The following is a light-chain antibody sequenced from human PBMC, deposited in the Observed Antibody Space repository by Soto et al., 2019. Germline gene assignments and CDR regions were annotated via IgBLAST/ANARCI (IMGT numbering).Light chain of an antibody. V-gene: IGKV1-5*03. CDR1: QSISSW. CDR2: KAS. Sequence: DIHINQSPSPLSASVGDRLTITFRDSQSISSWLAWYQQKPGQAPKLLIYKASSLESGVLSRFRGSGAGTDCTRTISSLQSEDLAVDHCQQYNKWTQTFGQGTKVDI. CDR3: QQYNKWTQT. J-gene: IGKJ1*01.